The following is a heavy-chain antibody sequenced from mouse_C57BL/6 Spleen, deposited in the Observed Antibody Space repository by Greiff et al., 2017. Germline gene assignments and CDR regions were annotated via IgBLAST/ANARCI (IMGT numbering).Heavy chain of an antibody. Sequence: EVHLVESGGDLVKPGGSLKLSCAASGFTFSSYGMSWVRQTPDKRLEWVATISSGGSYTYYPDSVKGRFTISRDNAKNTLYLQMSSLKSEDTAMYYCARPDGYDGDYYAMDYWGQGTSVTVSS. V-gene: IGHV5-6*01. CDR2: ISSGGSYT. J-gene: IGHJ4*01. CDR1: GFTFSSYG. CDR3: ARPDGYDGDYYAMDY. D-gene: IGHD2-2*01.